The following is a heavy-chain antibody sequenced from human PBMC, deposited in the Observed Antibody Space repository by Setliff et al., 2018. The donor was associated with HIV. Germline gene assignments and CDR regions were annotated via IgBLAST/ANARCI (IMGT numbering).Heavy chain of an antibody. J-gene: IGHJ5*02. Sequence: GGSLRLSCAASGFTFSSYSMTWVRQAPGKGLEWVYIIYSDGRTYYADSVKGRFTISRDDSKNTVYLQMHSLRVEDTAVYYCARGVKWLDPWGQGTLVTVSS. CDR1: GFTFSSYS. CDR3: ARGVKWLDP. CDR2: IYSDGRT. V-gene: IGHV3-53*01. D-gene: IGHD3-10*01.